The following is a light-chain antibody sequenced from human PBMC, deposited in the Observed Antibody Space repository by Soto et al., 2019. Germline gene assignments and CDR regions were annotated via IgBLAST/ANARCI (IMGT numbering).Light chain of an antibody. CDR1: QSVSSN. Sequence: EIVMTQSPATLSVSQGKSATLSCRASQSVSSNLAWYQQKPGQAPRLLIYGASTRATGIPARFSGSGSGTEFTLTISRLQSEEFAVYYCQQYNNCPQYTFGQGTKVDIK. J-gene: IGKJ2*01. V-gene: IGKV3-15*01. CDR2: GAS. CDR3: QQYNNCPQYT.